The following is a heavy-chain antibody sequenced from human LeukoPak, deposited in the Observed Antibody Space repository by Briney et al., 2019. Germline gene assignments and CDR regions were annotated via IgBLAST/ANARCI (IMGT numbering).Heavy chain of an antibody. J-gene: IGHJ4*02. CDR1: GGSLSSGGYS. CDR2: IYHSGST. Sequence: PSQTLSLTCAVSGGSLSSGGYSWSWIRQPPGKGLEWIGYIYHSGSTYYNPSLKSRVTISVDRSKNQFSLKLSSVAAADTAVYYCARATIYFDYWGQGTLVTVSS. V-gene: IGHV4-30-2*01. D-gene: IGHD2-2*01. CDR3: ARATIYFDY.